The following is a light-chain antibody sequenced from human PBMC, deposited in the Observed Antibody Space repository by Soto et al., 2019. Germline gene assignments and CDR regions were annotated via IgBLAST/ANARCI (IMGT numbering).Light chain of an antibody. CDR3: MQALQTPRT. Sequence: DIVMTQSPLSLPVTPGEPASISCRSSQSLLQSNGNTYLDWYLQKPGQSPQLLIYMTSIRASVVPDRFSGSGSGTDFTLKISRVEAEDVGVYYCMQALQTPRTFGQGTKVEIK. CDR1: QSLLQSNGNTY. J-gene: IGKJ1*01. CDR2: MTS. V-gene: IGKV2-28*01.